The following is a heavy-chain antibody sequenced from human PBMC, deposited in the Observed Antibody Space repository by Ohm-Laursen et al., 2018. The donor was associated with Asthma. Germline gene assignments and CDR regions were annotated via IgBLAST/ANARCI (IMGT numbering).Heavy chain of an antibody. CDR3: ARGADQYGMDV. Sequence: VSSVKVSCKASGYTFTSYGISWVRQAPGQGLEWMGWISAYNGNTNYAQKLQGRVTMTTDTSTSTAYMELSSLRSEDTAVYYCARGADQYGMDVWGQGTTVTVSS. CDR1: GYTFTSYG. J-gene: IGHJ6*02. CDR2: ISAYNGNT. V-gene: IGHV1-18*01. D-gene: IGHD2-2*01.